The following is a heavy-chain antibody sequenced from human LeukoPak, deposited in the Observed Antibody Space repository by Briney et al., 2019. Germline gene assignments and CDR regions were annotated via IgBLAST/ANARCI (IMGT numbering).Heavy chain of an antibody. D-gene: IGHD6-19*01. CDR2: IKQDGSEK. CDR1: GFTFSSYW. CDR3: ARATRPIAVAGTGFDY. J-gene: IGHJ4*02. Sequence: PGGSLRLSCAASGFTFSSYWMSWVRQAPGKGLEWVANIKQDGSEKYYVASVKGRFTISRDNANNSLYLQMNSLRAEDTAVYYCARATRPIAVAGTGFDYWGQGTLVTVSS. V-gene: IGHV3-7*01.